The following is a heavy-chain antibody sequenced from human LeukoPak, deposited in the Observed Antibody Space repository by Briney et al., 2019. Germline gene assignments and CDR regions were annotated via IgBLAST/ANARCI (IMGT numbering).Heavy chain of an antibody. D-gene: IGHD1-26*01. CDR3: ARRSYSGTTLRPYYFDY. Sequence: SETLSLTCTVSGGSISSYYWSWIRQPPGKGLEWIGYIYYSGSTKYNPSLKSRVTISVDTSKKQFSLKLSSVTAADTAVYYCARRSYSGTTLRPYYFDYWGQGTLVTVSS. J-gene: IGHJ4*02. V-gene: IGHV4-59*01. CDR1: GGSISSYY. CDR2: IYYSGST.